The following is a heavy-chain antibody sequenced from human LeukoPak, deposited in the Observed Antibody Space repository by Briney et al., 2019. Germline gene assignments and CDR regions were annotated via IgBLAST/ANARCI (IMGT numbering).Heavy chain of an antibody. CDR2: IWYDGSNK. Sequence: GGSLRLSCAASGFTFSSYGMHWVRQAPGKGLEWVAVIWYDGSNKYYADSVKGRFTISRDNSKNTLHLQMNSLRAEDTALYYCVTKLYVGHTHAFDIWGQGTMVTVSP. V-gene: IGHV3-33*01. CDR3: VTKLYVGHTHAFDI. J-gene: IGHJ3*02. D-gene: IGHD3-16*01. CDR1: GFTFSSYG.